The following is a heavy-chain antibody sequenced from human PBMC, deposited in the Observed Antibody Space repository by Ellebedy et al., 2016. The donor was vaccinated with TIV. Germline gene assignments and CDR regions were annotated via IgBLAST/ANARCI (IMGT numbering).Heavy chain of an antibody. D-gene: IGHD1-7*01. CDR3: ARGELELRGIDY. J-gene: IGHJ4*02. CDR2: ISYDGSNK. CDR1: GFTFSSYG. Sequence: PGGSLRLSCAASGFTFSSYGMHWVRQAPGKGLEWVAVISYDGSNKYYADSVKGRFTISRDNSKNTLYLQMNSLRAEDTAVYYCARGELELRGIDYWGQGTLVTVSS. V-gene: IGHV3-30*03.